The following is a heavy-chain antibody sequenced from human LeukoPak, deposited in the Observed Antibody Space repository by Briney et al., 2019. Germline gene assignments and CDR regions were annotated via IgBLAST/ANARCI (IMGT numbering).Heavy chain of an antibody. J-gene: IGHJ5*02. V-gene: IGHV4-34*01. Sequence: TSETLSLTCAVYGGSFSGYYWGWIRQPPGKGLEWIGSIYYSGSTYYNPSLKSRVTISVDASKNQFSLKLSSVTAADTAVYYCARDWGPYYYDSSGPNWFDPWGQGTLVTVSS. CDR3: ARDWGPYYYDSSGPNWFDP. CDR1: GGSFSGYY. D-gene: IGHD3-22*01. CDR2: IYYSGST.